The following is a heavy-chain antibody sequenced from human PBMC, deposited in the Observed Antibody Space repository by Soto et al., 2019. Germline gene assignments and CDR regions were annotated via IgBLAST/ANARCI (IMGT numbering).Heavy chain of an antibody. D-gene: IGHD1-26*01. CDR3: AKAPTSGSSGPDAFDI. CDR2: ISGSGGST. CDR1: GFTFSSYA. Sequence: PGGSLRLSCAASGFTFSSYAMSWVRQAPGKGLEWVSAISGSGGSTYYADSVKGRFTISRDNSKNTLYLQMNRLRAEDTAVYYCAKAPTSGSSGPDAFDIWGQGTMVT. J-gene: IGHJ3*02. V-gene: IGHV3-23*01.